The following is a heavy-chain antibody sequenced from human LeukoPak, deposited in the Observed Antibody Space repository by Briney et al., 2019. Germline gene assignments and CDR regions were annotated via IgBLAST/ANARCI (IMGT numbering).Heavy chain of an antibody. CDR1: GESFKDYY. J-gene: IGHJ4*02. CDR2: INQSGST. V-gene: IGHV4-34*01. D-gene: IGHD2-21*01. Sequence: SETLSLTCAVYGESFKDYYWNWIRQPPGKGLEWIGEINQSGSTNYNPSLKSRVTISLDTSKNQFSLKLSSVTAADTAVYYCSRGRALIDWGQGTLVTVSS. CDR3: SRGRALID.